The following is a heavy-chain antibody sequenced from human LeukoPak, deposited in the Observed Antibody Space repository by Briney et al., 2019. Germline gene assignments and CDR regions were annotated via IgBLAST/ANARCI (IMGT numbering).Heavy chain of an antibody. CDR3: AKRPGGTPGGYYFDY. CDR2: ISYDGSNK. CDR1: RFTFSNYA. D-gene: IGHD3-16*01. J-gene: IGHJ4*02. Sequence: GGSLRLSCAASRFTFSNYAMRGVRQARGKGVEWVAVISYDGSNKYYADSVKGRFTISSDNSKNTLYLQMNSLRAEDTAVYYCAKRPGGTPGGYYFDYWGQGTLVTVSS. V-gene: IGHV3-30-3*02.